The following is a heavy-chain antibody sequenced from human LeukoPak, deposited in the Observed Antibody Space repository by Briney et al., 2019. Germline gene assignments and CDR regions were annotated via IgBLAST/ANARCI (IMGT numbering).Heavy chain of an antibody. CDR2: IYHSGST. CDR1: GGSISSGGYS. J-gene: IGHJ5*02. Sequence: SETLSLTCAVSGGSISSGGYSWSWIRQPPGKGLEWLGYIYHSGSTYYNPSLKSRVTISVDRSKNQFSLKLSSVTAADTAVYYCASKRGYSYGSSTWFDPWGQGTLVTVSS. CDR3: ASKRGYSYGSSTWFDP. D-gene: IGHD5-18*01. V-gene: IGHV4-30-2*01.